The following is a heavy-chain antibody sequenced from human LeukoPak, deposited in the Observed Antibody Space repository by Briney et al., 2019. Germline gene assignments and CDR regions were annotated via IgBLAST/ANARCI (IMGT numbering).Heavy chain of an antibody. D-gene: IGHD3-10*01. CDR1: GFMFSSYE. CDR2: ISSSGSTI. Sequence: PGGSLRLSCAASGFMFSSYEMNWVRQAPGKGLEWVSYISSSGSTIYYADSVKGRFTISRDNAKNSLYLQMNSLRAEDTAVYYCAKEKGELLWFGELNYWGQGTLVTVSS. CDR3: AKEKGELLWFGELNY. V-gene: IGHV3-48*03. J-gene: IGHJ4*02.